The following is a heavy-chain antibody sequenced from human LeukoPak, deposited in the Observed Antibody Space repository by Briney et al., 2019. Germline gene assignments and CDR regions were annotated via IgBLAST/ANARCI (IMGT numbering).Heavy chain of an antibody. J-gene: IGHJ6*02. CDR1: GFIFSSYA. V-gene: IGHV3-30*18. CDR2: ISYDASNK. D-gene: IGHD3-3*01. CDR3: AKDFGGSGDFWSGYYDYYFYGMDV. Sequence: GRSLRLSCEVSGFIFSSYAMYWVRQAPGKGLEWVAVISYDASNKYYADSVKGRFTISRDNSKNTLFLQMNSLKAEDTAVYYCAKDFGGSGDFWSGYYDYYFYGMDVWGHGTTVTVSS.